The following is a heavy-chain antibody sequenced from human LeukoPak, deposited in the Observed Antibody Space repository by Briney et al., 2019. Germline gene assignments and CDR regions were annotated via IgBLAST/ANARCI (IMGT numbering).Heavy chain of an antibody. CDR1: GFTFSRSG. J-gene: IGHJ6*02. Sequence: GGSLRLSCAASGFTFSRSGMHWVRQAPGKGLEWVSVIWYDGSHEDYADSVKGRFTISRDNSKNTLFMQMNSLRAEDTAVYYCAGDQSSYGMDVWGQGTTVTVSS. CDR2: IWYDGSHE. V-gene: IGHV3-33*01. D-gene: IGHD3-16*02. CDR3: AGDQSSYGMDV.